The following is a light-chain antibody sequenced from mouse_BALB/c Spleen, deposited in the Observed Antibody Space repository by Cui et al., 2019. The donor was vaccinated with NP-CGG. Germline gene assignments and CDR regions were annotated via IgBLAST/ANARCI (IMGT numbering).Light chain of an antibody. J-gene: IGLJ1*01. V-gene: IGLV1*01. CDR2: GTN. CDR3: ALWYSNHWV. CDR1: TGAFTINNY. Sequence: AVVTQESALTTSPGETVTLTCRSSTGAFTINNYANWVQEKPDHLFTGLIGGTNNRAPGVPARFSGSLIGDKAALTITGAQTEDETIYFCALWYSNHWVFGGGTKLTVL.